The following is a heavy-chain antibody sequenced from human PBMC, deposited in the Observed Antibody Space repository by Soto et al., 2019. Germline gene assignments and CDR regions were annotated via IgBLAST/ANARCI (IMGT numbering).Heavy chain of an antibody. CDR1: GGSFSGSY. D-gene: IGHD6-6*01. Sequence: SETLSLTCAVYGGSFSGSYWSWIRQPPGKGLEWLGEIKNTGNTNHNPSLKSRVTISVDTSKNQFSLKLSSVTAADTAVYYCARDSIAARLDYGMDVWGQGTTVTVSS. CDR3: ARDSIAARLDYGMDV. J-gene: IGHJ6*02. V-gene: IGHV4-34*01. CDR2: IKNTGNT.